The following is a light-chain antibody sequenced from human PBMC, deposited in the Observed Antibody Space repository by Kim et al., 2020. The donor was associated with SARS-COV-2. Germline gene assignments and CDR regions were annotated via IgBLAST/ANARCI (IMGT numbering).Light chain of an antibody. J-gene: IGLJ3*02. CDR3: CSYAGSSTWV. CDR1: SSEVGSYNL. Sequence: GQSFNITCTGNSSEVGSYNLGYRYQQQPGKAPKLMIYEGSKRTSGVSNRFSGSKSGNTASLTISGHQAEDEADYYCCSYAGSSTWVFGGGTQLTVL. CDR2: EGS. V-gene: IGLV2-23*01.